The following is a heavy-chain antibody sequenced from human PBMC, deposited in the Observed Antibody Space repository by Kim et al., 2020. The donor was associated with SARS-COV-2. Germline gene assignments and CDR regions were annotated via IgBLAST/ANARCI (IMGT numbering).Heavy chain of an antibody. CDR1: GYSFTSYW. Sequence: GESLKISCKGSGYSFTSYWISWVRQMPGKGLEWMGRIDPSDSYTNYSPSFQGHVTISADKSISTAYLQWSSLKASDTAMYYCARRGYDSRGYYWKPSGGYYDGMDVWGQGTTVTVSS. D-gene: IGHD3-22*01. J-gene: IGHJ6*02. CDR2: IDPSDSYT. V-gene: IGHV5-10-1*01. CDR3: ARRGYDSRGYYWKPSGGYYDGMDV.